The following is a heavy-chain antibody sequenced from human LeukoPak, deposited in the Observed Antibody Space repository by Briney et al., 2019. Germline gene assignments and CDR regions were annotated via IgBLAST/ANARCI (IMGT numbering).Heavy chain of an antibody. CDR1: GFTFSIYA. V-gene: IGHV3-48*01. Sequence: PGGSLRLSCAASGFTFSIYAMNWVRQAPGKGLEWVSYITGGSYTIYYAHSVRGRFTISRDNAKNSLYLQMNSLRVEDTAVYYCARDGDEYSYGYGDAFDIWGQGTMVTVSS. CDR3: ARDGDEYSYGYGDAFDI. CDR2: ITGGSYTI. J-gene: IGHJ3*02. D-gene: IGHD5-18*01.